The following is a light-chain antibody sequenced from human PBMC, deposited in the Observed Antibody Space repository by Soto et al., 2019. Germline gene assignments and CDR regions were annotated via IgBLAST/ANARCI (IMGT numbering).Light chain of an antibody. CDR2: GNS. J-gene: IGLJ2*01. CDR3: QSYDSSLSAYVV. Sequence: QAVLTQPPSVSGAPGQRVTISSTGSSSNIGAGYDVHWYQQLPGTAPKLLIYGNSNRPSGVPDRFSGSKSGTSASLAITGLQAEDEADYYCQSYDSSLSAYVVFGGGTKVTVL. CDR1: SSNIGAGYD. V-gene: IGLV1-40*01.